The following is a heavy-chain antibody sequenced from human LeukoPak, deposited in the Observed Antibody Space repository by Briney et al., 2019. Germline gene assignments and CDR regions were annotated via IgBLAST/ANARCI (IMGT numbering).Heavy chain of an antibody. CDR3: ARTRYGPFI. Sequence: SETLSLTCAVYGGSFSGYYWSWIRQPPGKGLEWIGEINHSGSTNYNPSLKSRVTISVDTSKNQFSLKLISVTAADTAVYYCARTRYGPFIWGQGTMVTVSS. CDR2: INHSGST. CDR1: GGSFSGYY. V-gene: IGHV4-34*01. J-gene: IGHJ3*02. D-gene: IGHD5-18*01.